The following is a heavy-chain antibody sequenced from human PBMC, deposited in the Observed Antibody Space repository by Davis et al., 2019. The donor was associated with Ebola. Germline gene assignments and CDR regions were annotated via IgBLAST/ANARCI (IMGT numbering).Heavy chain of an antibody. CDR3: AKDHDVVVVAATPIDY. CDR1: GFTVSSNY. V-gene: IGHV3-66*01. J-gene: IGHJ4*02. Sequence: GESLKISCAASGFTVSSNYMSWVRQAPGKGLEWVSVIYSGGSTYYADSVKGRFTISRDNSKNTLYLQMNSLRAEDTAVYYCAKDHDVVVVAATPIDYWGQGTLVTVSS. D-gene: IGHD2-15*01. CDR2: IYSGGST.